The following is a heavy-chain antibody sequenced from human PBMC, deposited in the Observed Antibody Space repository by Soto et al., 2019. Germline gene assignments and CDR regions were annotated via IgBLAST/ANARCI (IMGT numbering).Heavy chain of an antibody. D-gene: IGHD3-22*01. Sequence: GGSLSLSCAASGFTFSSYLMSWVRQAPGKGLEWVANIKQDGSQKWYVDSVKGRFTISRDNAKRSLYLQMNSLRAEDTAVYYCARGDYFDSSGPFSDAFDIWGQGTMVTVSS. V-gene: IGHV3-7*04. CDR3: ARGDYFDSSGPFSDAFDI. CDR1: GFTFSSYL. J-gene: IGHJ3*02. CDR2: IKQDGSQK.